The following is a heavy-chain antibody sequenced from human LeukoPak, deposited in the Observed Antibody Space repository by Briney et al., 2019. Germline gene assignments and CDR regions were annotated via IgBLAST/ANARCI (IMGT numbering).Heavy chain of an antibody. D-gene: IGHD2-2*01. V-gene: IGHV3-30*02. Sequence: PGGSLRLSCAASGFTFSSYGMHWVRQAPGKGLEWVAFIRYDGSNKYYADSVKGRFTISRDSSKNTLYLQMNSLRAEDTAVYYCAKDRGSTTTYYFDYWGQGTLVTVSS. CDR1: GFTFSSYG. CDR2: IRYDGSNK. CDR3: AKDRGSTTTYYFDY. J-gene: IGHJ4*02.